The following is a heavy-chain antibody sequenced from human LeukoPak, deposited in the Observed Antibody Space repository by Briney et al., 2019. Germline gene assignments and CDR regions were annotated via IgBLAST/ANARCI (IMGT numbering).Heavy chain of an antibody. CDR1: GFTVRSYA. J-gene: IGHJ4*02. CDR3: AKNIEYQRLRFLDF. D-gene: IGHD2-2*01. V-gene: IGHV3-23*01. Sequence: GGSLRLSCAASGFTVRSYAMSWVRQAPGKGLEWVSAITGGGDSTYYADSVKGRFTISRDNSKNTLHLQMNSLRAEDTAVYYCAKNIEYQRLRFLDFWGQGTLVTVSS. CDR2: ITGGGDST.